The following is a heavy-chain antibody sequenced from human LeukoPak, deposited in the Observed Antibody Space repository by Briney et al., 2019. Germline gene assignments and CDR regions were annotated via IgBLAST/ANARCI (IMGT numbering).Heavy chain of an antibody. J-gene: IGHJ4*02. CDR2: IYYSGST. V-gene: IGHV4-30-4*08. CDR1: GGSISSGDYY. D-gene: IGHD2-8*01. CDR3: ARGFGPYCTNGVCYTTVPISFDY. Sequence: SETLSPTCTVSGGSISSGDYYWSWIRQPPGKGLEWIGYIYYSGSTYYNPSLKSRVTISVDTSKNQFSLKLSSVTAADTAVYYCARGFGPYCTNGVCYTTVPISFDYWGQGTLVTVSS.